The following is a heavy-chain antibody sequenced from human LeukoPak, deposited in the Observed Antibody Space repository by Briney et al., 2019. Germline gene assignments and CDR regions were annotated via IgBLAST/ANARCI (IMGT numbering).Heavy chain of an antibody. V-gene: IGHV4-34*01. CDR1: GGSFSGYY. CDR3: ARGRTPEN. J-gene: IGHJ4*02. CDR2: INHSGST. D-gene: IGHD1-14*01. Sequence: PSETLSLTCAVYGGSFSGYYWSWTRQPPGKGLEWIGEINHSGSTNYNPSLKSRVTISVDTSKNQFSLKLSSVTAADTAVYYCARGRTPENWGQGTLVTVSS.